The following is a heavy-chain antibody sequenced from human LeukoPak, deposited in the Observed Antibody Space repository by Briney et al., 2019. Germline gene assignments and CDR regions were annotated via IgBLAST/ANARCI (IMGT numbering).Heavy chain of an antibody. Sequence: ASVKVSCKASGYTFTSYYMHWVRQAPGQGLEWMGIINPSGGSTSYAQKFQGRVTMTRDTSTSTVYMELSSLRSGDTAVYYCAREYGRLAFDYWGQGTLVTVSS. CDR3: AREYGRLAFDY. V-gene: IGHV1-46*01. CDR2: INPSGGST. D-gene: IGHD1-14*01. J-gene: IGHJ4*02. CDR1: GYTFTSYY.